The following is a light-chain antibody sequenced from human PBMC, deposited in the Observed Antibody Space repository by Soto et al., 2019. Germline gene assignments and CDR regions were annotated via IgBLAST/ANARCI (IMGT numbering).Light chain of an antibody. V-gene: IGKV3-20*01. CDR3: QQYYSSLYT. CDR1: QSVSSTY. J-gene: IGKJ2*01. CDR2: GAS. Sequence: EIVLTQSPGTLSLSPGERATLSCRASQSVSSTYVAWYQQKPGQAPRLLIYGASRRATGIPDRFSGSGSGTDFTLTISRLEPEDFGVYYCQQYYSSLYTFGQGTKLEIK.